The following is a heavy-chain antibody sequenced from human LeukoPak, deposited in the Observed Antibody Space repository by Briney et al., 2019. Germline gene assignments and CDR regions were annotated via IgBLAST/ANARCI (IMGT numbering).Heavy chain of an antibody. D-gene: IGHD3-10*01. J-gene: IGHJ5*02. Sequence: GASVKVSCKASGYTFSGYYMHWVRQAPGQGLEWMGWINPYSGGTKYAQKFQGRVTMTRDTSISTAYMELSRLRSDDTAVYYCARAMGRYYYGSGTLGGNWFDPWGQGTLVTVSS. CDR1: GYTFSGYY. V-gene: IGHV1-2*02. CDR3: ARAMGRYYYGSGTLGGNWFDP. CDR2: INPYSGGT.